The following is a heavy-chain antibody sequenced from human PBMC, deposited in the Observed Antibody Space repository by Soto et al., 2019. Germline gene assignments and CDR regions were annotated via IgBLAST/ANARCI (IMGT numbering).Heavy chain of an antibody. J-gene: IGHJ5*02. D-gene: IGHD2-8*01. CDR2: ISGSGGST. CDR1: GFTFRGYA. Sequence: GGSLRLSCASTGFTFRGYAMRLVRPAPGKGLEWVSAISGSGGSTYYADSVKGRFTISRDNSKNTLYLQMSSLRAEDTAVYYCAKIMDRRGPYNWFDPWGQGTMVTVPQ. CDR3: AKIMDRRGPYNWFDP. V-gene: IGHV3-23*01.